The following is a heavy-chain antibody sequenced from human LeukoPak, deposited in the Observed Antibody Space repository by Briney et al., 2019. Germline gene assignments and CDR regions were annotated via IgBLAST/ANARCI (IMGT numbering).Heavy chain of an antibody. Sequence: GGSLRLSCAASGFTFSSYWMSWVRQAPGKGLEWVAIIKQDGSEKYYVDSVKGRFTISRDNAEKSLYPQMNSLRAADTVVYYCATSRTSDYWGQGTLVTVSS. CDR1: GFTFSSYW. CDR3: ATSRTSDY. CDR2: IKQDGSEK. D-gene: IGHD1-14*01. J-gene: IGHJ4*02. V-gene: IGHV3-7*03.